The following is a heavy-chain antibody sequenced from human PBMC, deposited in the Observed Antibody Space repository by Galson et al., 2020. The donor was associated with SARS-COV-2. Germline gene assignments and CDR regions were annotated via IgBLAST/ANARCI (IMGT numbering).Heavy chain of an antibody. CDR2: LNSDGISA. V-gene: IGHV3-74*01. CDR3: ARVLGDDYNRNRFDI. J-gene: IGHJ3*02. CDR1: GFTFSRFD. D-gene: IGHD4-4*01. Sequence: GGSLRLSCVASGFTFSRFDMHWVRQAPGKGLVWVSRLNSDGISAFYADSVEGRFTISRDNAKNTLYLQMNSLRADDTAVYYCARVLGDDYNRNRFDIWGQGTIVTVSS.